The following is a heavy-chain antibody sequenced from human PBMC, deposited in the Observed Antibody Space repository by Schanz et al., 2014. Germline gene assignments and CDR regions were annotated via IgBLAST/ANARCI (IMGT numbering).Heavy chain of an antibody. Sequence: EVQMLESGGGLVQPGGSLRLSCVASGFTFRRSYGMTWVRQAPGEGLEWVSVISGSGGGANYAESVKGRFTISLDDSENALYLQMNNLRVDDTAVYYCARGTGAFDSWGQGTLVTVSS. V-gene: IGHV3-23*01. CDR1: GFTFRRSYG. D-gene: IGHD2-8*02. CDR2: ISGSGGGA. CDR3: ARGTGAFDS. J-gene: IGHJ4*02.